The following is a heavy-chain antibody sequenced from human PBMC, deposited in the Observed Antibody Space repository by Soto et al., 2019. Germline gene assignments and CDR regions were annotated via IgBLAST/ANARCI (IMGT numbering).Heavy chain of an antibody. CDR1: GYTFTSYG. CDR2: ISAYNGNT. V-gene: IGHV1-18*01. CDR3: ARAGYCTNGVCYYYYYMDV. D-gene: IGHD2-8*01. J-gene: IGHJ6*03. Sequence: ASVKVSCKASGYTFTSYGISWVRQAPGQGLEWMGWISAYNGNTNYAQKLQGRVTMTTDTSTSTAYMELRSLRSDDTAVYYCARAGYCTNGVCYYYYYMDVWAKGPRSPSP.